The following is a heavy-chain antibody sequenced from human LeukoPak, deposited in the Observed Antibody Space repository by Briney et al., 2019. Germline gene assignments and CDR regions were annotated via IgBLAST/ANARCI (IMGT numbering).Heavy chain of an antibody. V-gene: IGHV3-7*01. CDR3: ARDTYGYFGGIDY. D-gene: IGHD5-18*01. CDR2: IKQDGSEK. Sequence: PGGSLRLSCAASGFTFSSYWMSWVRQAPGKGLEWVANIKQDGSEKYYVDSVKGRFTIPRDNAKNSLYLQMNSLRAEDTAVYYCARDTYGYFGGIDYWGQGTLVTVSS. J-gene: IGHJ4*02. CDR1: GFTFSSYW.